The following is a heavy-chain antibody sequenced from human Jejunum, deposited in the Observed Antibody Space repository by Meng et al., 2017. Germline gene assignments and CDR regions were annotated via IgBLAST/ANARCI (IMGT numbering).Heavy chain of an antibody. J-gene: IGHJ4*02. CDR2: IRPSGGRT. CDR3: ARTRYYSSSGYYEFGY. Sequence: ASVKVSCRASGYSFTNYYIHWVRQAPGQGLEYMGIIRPSGGRTSYAQRFQGRLTMTRDTSTSTVYMELSGLTSEDTAVYYCARTRYYSSSGYYEFGYWGQGIVVTVSS. V-gene: IGHV1-46*01. CDR1: GYSFTNYY. D-gene: IGHD3-22*01.